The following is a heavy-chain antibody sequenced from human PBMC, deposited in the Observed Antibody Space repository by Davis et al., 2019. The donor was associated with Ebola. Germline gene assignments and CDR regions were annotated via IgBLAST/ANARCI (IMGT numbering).Heavy chain of an antibody. CDR1: GGSISSSTYY. J-gene: IGHJ4*02. D-gene: IGHD3-22*01. V-gene: IGHV4-39*07. Sequence: SETLSLTCTVSGGSISSSTYYWGWVRQAPGKGLEWIGYIYHSGSTNYNPSLKSRVTISVDTSKNQFSLKLSSVTAADTAVYYCARDGYYYDSSGYYGRVYFDYWGQGTLVTVSS. CDR2: IYHSGST. CDR3: ARDGYYYDSSGYYGRVYFDY.